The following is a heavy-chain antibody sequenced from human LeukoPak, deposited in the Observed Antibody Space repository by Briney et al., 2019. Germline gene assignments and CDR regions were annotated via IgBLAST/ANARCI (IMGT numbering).Heavy chain of an antibody. CDR2: IYHSGST. D-gene: IGHD5-12*01. CDR1: GGSISSGGYY. Sequence: SQTLSLTCTVSGGSISSGGYYWSWIRQPPGKGLEWIGYIYHSGSTYYNPSLKSRVTISVDRSKNQFSLKLSSVTAADTAVYYCARAGHGSGYSGYDRYGDFDYWGQGTLVTVSS. V-gene: IGHV4-30-2*01. J-gene: IGHJ4*02. CDR3: ARAGHGSGYSGYDRYGDFDY.